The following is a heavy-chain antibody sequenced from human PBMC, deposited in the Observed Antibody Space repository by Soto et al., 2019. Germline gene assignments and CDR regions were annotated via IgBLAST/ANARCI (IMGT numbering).Heavy chain of an antibody. CDR1: GFTFSSYG. V-gene: IGHV3-30*18. CDR3: AKVQYSNYVYYYGMDV. J-gene: IGHJ6*02. CDR2: ISYDGSNK. D-gene: IGHD4-4*01. Sequence: GGSLRLSCAASGFTFSSYGMHWVRQAPGKGLEGVAVISYDGSNKYYADSVKGRFTISRDNSKNTLYLQMNSLRAEDTAVYYCAKVQYSNYVYYYGMDVWGQGTTVTVSS.